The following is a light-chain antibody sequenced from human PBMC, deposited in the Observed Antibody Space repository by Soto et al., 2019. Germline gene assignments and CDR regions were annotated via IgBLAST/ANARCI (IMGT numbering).Light chain of an antibody. V-gene: IGKV1-5*01. CDR3: QQYSSYSLT. CDR1: QSIGDW. Sequence: DIQMTQSPSTLSASVGDRVTITCRASQSIGDWLAWYQQRPGKAPSLLIYDASVSASGIPTRFSGSGSGTEFTLTITGLQPDDFATYYCQQYSSYSLTFGGGTKVEIK. J-gene: IGKJ4*01. CDR2: DAS.